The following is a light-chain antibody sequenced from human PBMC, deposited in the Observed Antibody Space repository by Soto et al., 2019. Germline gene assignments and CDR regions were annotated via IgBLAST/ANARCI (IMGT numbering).Light chain of an antibody. J-gene: IGLJ1*01. CDR3: AAWDDSLTGPI. V-gene: IGLV1-44*01. CDR2: SNN. CDR1: ISNIGSNT. Sequence: QSVLTQPPSASGTPGQRVTISCSGSISNIGSNTVNWYQQLPGTAPKLLIYSNNQRPSGVPDRFSGSRSGTSASLAISGLQSEDEADYYCAAWDDSLTGPIFGTGTKGTVL.